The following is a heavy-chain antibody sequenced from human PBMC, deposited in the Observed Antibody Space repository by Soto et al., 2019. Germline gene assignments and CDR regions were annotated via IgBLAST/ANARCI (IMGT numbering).Heavy chain of an antibody. D-gene: IGHD2-21*02. CDR2: ISSSGSTM. J-gene: IGHJ4*02. CDR3: ARAWAVVTPFSY. CDR1: GFTFSDYY. Sequence: GGSLRLSCATSGFTFSDYYMSWIRQAPGKGLEWVSYISSSGSTMYYADSVKGRFTISRDNSENSLYLQMNSLRAEDTAVYYCARAWAVVTPFSYWGQGTLVTVSS. V-gene: IGHV3-11*01.